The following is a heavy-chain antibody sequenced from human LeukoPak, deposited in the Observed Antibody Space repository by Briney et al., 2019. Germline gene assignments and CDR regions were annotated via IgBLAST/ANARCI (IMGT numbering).Heavy chain of an antibody. CDR3: ARLAVVAATEDPYYYKYGMDV. V-gene: IGHV3-21*01. CDR1: GFTFNSYG. J-gene: IGHJ6*02. CDR2: INTSTSYI. Sequence: GGSLRLSCAASGFTFNSYGMNWVRQAPGKGLEWVSSINTSTSYIYYADSVKGRFTISRDNAKNSLYLQMNSLRAEDTAVYYRARLAVVAATEDPYYYKYGMDVWGQGTTVTVSS. D-gene: IGHD2-15*01.